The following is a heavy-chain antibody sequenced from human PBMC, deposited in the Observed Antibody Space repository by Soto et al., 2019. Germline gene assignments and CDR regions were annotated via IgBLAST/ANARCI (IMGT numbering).Heavy chain of an antibody. D-gene: IGHD3-3*01. Sequence: PGGSLRLSCAASRFTFSSYAMHWVRQAPGKGLEWVAVISYDGSNKYYADSVKGRFTISRDNSKNTLYLQMNSLRAEDTAVYYCAREIPYYDFWSGYSASYYYYGMDVWGQGTTVTVSS. CDR3: AREIPYYDFWSGYSASYYYYGMDV. CDR1: RFTFSSYA. CDR2: ISYDGSNK. V-gene: IGHV3-30-3*01. J-gene: IGHJ6*02.